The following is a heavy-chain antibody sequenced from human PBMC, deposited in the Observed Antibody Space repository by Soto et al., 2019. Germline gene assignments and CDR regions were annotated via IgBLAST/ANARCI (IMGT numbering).Heavy chain of an antibody. CDR3: ARTITMGYCSGGSCYGHEAFDI. V-gene: IGHV3-64*02. J-gene: IGHJ3*02. D-gene: IGHD2-15*01. CDR2: ISSNGSST. CDR1: GFTFSSYW. Sequence: GGSLRLSCAASGFTFSSYWMHWVHQAPGKGLVWVSRISSNGSSTNYADSVKGRFTISRDNSKNTLYLQMGSLRAEDMAVYYCARTITMGYCSGGSCYGHEAFDIWGQGTMVTVSS.